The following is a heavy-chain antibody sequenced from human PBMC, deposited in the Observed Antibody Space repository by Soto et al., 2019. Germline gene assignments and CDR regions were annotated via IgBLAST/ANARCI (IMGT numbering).Heavy chain of an antibody. J-gene: IGHJ6*02. Sequence: SQTLSLTCAISGDSVSSTSAAWNWIRQSPSRGLEWLGRTYYRSKWYNEYAVSVQWRITHNLDTSKNPFSLQLNSVTPEETAVYYCAREGSTVVSNYFGNDYYGMDVWGQGTTVTVSS. CDR1: GDSVSSTSAA. D-gene: IGHD4-4*01. V-gene: IGHV6-1*01. CDR3: AREGSTVVSNYFGNDYYGMDV. CDR2: TYYRSKWYN.